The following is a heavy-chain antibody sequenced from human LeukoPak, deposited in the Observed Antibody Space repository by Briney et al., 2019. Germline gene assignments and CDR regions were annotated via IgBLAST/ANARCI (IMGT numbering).Heavy chain of an antibody. CDR2: ISGSGGST. V-gene: IGHV3-23*01. D-gene: IGHD3-3*01. J-gene: IGHJ6*03. Sequence: GGSLRLSCAASGFTFSSYAMSWVRQAPGKGLEWVSAISGSGGSTYYADSVKGRFTISRDNSKNTPYLQMNSLRAEDTAVYYCAKYRPITALVNDFWSGYSFFYMDVWGKGTTVTVSS. CDR1: GFTFSSYA. CDR3: AKYRPITALVNDFWSGYSFFYMDV.